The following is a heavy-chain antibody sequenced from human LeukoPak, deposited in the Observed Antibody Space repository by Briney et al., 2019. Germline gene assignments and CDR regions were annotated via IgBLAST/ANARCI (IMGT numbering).Heavy chain of an antibody. V-gene: IGHV6-1*01. CDR2: TYYMSKWHT. D-gene: IGHD6-13*01. CDR1: GDSVSTDSAA. J-gene: IGHJ4*02. Sequence: SQTLSLTCAISGDSVSTDSAAWNWIRQSPSRGLEWLGRTYYMSKWHTDYAVSVKSRITINPDTTKNQFSLKLSSVTAADTAVYYCARGIAAAGWSDYWGQGTLVTVSS. CDR3: ARGIAAAGWSDY.